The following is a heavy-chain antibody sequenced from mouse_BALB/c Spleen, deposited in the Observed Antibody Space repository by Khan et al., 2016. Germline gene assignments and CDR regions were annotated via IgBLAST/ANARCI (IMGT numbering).Heavy chain of an antibody. CDR2: IDPANGNT. Sequence: VRLQQSGAELVKPGASVKLSCTASGFNIKDTYMHWVKQRPEQGLEWIGRIDPANGNTKYDRKFQGKATITADTSSNTAYLQLSSLTSEDTAVYYCASYYFDYWGQGTTLTVSS. J-gene: IGHJ2*01. CDR3: ASYYFDY. CDR1: GFNIKDTY. V-gene: IGHV14-3*02.